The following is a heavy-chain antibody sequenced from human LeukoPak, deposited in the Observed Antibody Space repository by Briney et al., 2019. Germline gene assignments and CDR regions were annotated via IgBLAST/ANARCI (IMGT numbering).Heavy chain of an antibody. J-gene: IGHJ6*02. CDR1: GFTFSNYA. D-gene: IGHD1-26*01. Sequence: PGGSLRLSCAASGFTFSNYAMSWVRQAPGKEPEWVSGISDDGTNKYYADSLKGRVTISRDNSKNTVYLQMNSLRAEDTAVYYCARDGSEVGATIFGMDVWGQGTTVTVSS. CDR2: ISDDGTNK. CDR3: ARDGSEVGATIFGMDV. V-gene: IGHV3-23*01.